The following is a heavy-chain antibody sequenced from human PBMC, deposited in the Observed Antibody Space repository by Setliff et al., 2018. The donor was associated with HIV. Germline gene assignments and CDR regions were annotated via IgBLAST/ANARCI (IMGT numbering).Heavy chain of an antibody. CDR1: GGSISSTSYY. V-gene: IGHV4-39*01. J-gene: IGHJ5*02. CDR3: ARHDDDGGYNNWFDP. D-gene: IGHD3-22*01. Sequence: KPSETLSLTCTVSGGSISSTSYYWGWIRQPPGKGLEWIGSIYYSGRTYYNPSPSLKDRLTISVDTSKNQFSLNLTSVTAADTAVYYCARHDDDGGYNNWFDPWGQGALVTVSS. CDR2: IYYSGRT.